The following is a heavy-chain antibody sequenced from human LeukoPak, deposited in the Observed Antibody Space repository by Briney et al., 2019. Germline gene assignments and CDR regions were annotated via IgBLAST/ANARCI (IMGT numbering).Heavy chain of an antibody. D-gene: IGHD5-12*01. J-gene: IGHJ6*02. CDR1: GFTFDDYA. V-gene: IGHV3-9*01. CDR3: ARAAWRRAFNYGMDV. CDR2: ISWSSGNI. Sequence: GGSLRLSCAASGFTFDDYAMHWVRQAPGKGLEWVAGISWSSGNIGYADSVKGRFTISRDNAENSLHLQMNSLRTEDTALYFCARAAWRRAFNYGMDVWGQGTTVAVSS.